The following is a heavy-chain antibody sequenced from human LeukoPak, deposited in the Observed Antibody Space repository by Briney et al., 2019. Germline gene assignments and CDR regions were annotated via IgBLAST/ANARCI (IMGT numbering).Heavy chain of an antibody. D-gene: IGHD5-12*01. Sequence: GGSLRLSCAASRFTFSNYAMSWVRQAPGKGLQWVSVISGSGGSTYYADSVKGRFTISRDNSKNTLYLQMNSLRAEDTAVYYCAKERGYSGHYHDRDDAFDIWGQGKMVTVSS. CDR3: AKERGYSGHYHDRDDAFDI. CDR2: ISGSGGST. CDR1: RFTFSNYA. V-gene: IGHV3-23*01. J-gene: IGHJ3*02.